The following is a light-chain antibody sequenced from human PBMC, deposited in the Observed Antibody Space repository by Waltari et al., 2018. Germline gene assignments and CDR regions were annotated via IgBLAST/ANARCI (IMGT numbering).Light chain of an antibody. CDR3: QKYESLPAT. V-gene: IGKV3-20*01. J-gene: IGKJ1*01. CDR2: HAS. CDR1: ERFSKF. Sequence: CRASERFSKFLALYQQNPGQAPRLLIYHASNRASGIPDRFSGSGFGTDFSLTISRLEPEDFAVYYCQKYESLPATFGQGTKVEIK.